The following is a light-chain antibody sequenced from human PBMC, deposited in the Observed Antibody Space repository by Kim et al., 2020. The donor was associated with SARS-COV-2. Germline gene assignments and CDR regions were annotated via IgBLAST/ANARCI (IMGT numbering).Light chain of an antibody. Sequence: KTVTISCPRSSGSIASNYVQWYRQRPGSAPTTVIFEDNQRPSGVPDRFSGSIDSSSNSASLTISGLKTEDEADYYCQSYDSSNPWVFGGGTQLTVL. V-gene: IGLV6-57*03. CDR1: SGSIASNY. J-gene: IGLJ3*02. CDR2: EDN. CDR3: QSYDSSNPWV.